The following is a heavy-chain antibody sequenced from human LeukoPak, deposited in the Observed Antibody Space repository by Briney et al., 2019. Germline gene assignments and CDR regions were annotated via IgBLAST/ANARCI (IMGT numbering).Heavy chain of an antibody. Sequence: PGGSLRLSCAASGLPFIDYSMSWLRQAPEEGLEWVSYISPTSDYTRYADSVKGRFTLFRDNAKNSLFLQMNSLRVQDRAVYYCARCQYNSSPDFWGQGTLVTVSS. D-gene: IGHD6-13*01. V-gene: IGHV3-11*03. CDR3: ARCQYNSSPDF. CDR2: ISPTSDYT. J-gene: IGHJ4*02. CDR1: GLPFIDYS.